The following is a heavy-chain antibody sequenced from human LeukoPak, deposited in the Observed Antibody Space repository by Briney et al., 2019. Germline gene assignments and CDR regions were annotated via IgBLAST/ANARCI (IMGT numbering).Heavy chain of an antibody. Sequence: GRSLRLSCATSGFTFSGYGMHWVRQAPGKGLEWVAVIWYDGSRKNHADSVKGRFTISRDNSKNTLYLQMNSLRAEDTAVYYCAREGLGCSYFDYWGQGALVTVSS. CDR3: AREGLGCSYFDY. J-gene: IGHJ4*02. V-gene: IGHV3-33*01. CDR1: GFTFSGYG. CDR2: IWYDGSRK. D-gene: IGHD2-15*01.